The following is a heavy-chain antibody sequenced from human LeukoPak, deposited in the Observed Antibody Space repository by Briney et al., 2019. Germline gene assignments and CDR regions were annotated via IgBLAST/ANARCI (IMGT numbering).Heavy chain of an antibody. CDR1: GFNSEDHA. Sequence: HAGGSLRLSCVVSGFNSEDHAMHWVRQAPGKGLEWVSGIYWSSSGTGYADSVKGRFTISRDSSKNTLFLHMNTLRAEDTAIYYCAKDRTVGASYWYFDLWGRGTLVTVSS. CDR3: AKDRTVGASYWYFDL. D-gene: IGHD1-26*01. V-gene: IGHV3-9*02. J-gene: IGHJ2*01. CDR2: IYWSSSGT.